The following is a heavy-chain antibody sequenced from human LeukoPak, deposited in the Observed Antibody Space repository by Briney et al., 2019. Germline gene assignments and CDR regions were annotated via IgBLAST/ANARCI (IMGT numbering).Heavy chain of an antibody. Sequence: ASVKVSSKASGYTFTSYYMHWVRQAPGQGLEWMGIINPSGGSTSYAQKFQGRVTMTTDTSTSTAYMELSSLRSEDTAVYYCARGGSAGWLFLPNWFDPWAQGTLVTVSS. J-gene: IGHJ5*02. CDR2: INPSGGST. CDR3: ARGGSAGWLFLPNWFDP. V-gene: IGHV1-46*01. CDR1: GYTFTSYY. D-gene: IGHD3-22*01.